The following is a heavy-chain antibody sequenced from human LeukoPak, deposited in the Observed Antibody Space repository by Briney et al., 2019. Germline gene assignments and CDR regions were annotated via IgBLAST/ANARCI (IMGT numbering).Heavy chain of an antibody. CDR1: GFIFGTYE. D-gene: IGHD3-16*01. Sequence: GGSLRLSCAASGFIFGTYEMNWVRQAPGKRLEWVSGISPSGGTTYYADSLKGRFSISRDNSKNTVYLQMNSLRADDTAVYYCARDLSWGAFIWGQGTMVTVSS. CDR3: ARDLSWGAFI. CDR2: ISPSGGTT. J-gene: IGHJ3*02. V-gene: IGHV3-23*01.